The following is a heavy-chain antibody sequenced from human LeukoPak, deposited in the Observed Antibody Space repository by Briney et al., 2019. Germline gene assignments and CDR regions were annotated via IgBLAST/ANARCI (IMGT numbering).Heavy chain of an antibody. CDR3: AREPFNSGWYGALFDS. V-gene: IGHV4-30-4*08. CDR2: INYSGGT. D-gene: IGHD6-19*01. CDR1: GGSISSGNYY. Sequence: PSQTLSLTCTVSGGSISSGNYYWTWIRPPPGKGLEGFGYINYSGGTYYNSPLKSRITMSVDTSKNQFSLKPSSVTAADTAVYYCAREPFNSGWYGALFDSWGQGTLVTVSS. J-gene: IGHJ4*02.